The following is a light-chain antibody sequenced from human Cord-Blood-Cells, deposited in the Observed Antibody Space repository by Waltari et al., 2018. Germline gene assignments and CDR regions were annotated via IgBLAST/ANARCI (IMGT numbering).Light chain of an antibody. V-gene: IGLV2-23*01. Sequence: SALTQPASVSGSPGQSITISCTGTSSDVGSYYIVSWYQQHPGKAPKLMIYEGSKRPSGVSNRFSGSKSGNTASLTISGLQAEDEADYYCCSYAGSSTLVFGGGTKLTVL. CDR3: CSYAGSSTLV. CDR1: SSDVGSYYI. J-gene: IGLJ2*01. CDR2: EGS.